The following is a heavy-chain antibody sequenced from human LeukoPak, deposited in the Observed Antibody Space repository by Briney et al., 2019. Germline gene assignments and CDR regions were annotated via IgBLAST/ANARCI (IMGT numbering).Heavy chain of an antibody. CDR1: GFTISSYTFGSYT. CDR2: VCGSNNST. Sequence: GGSLRLSCAASGFTISSYTFGSYTMNWVRQAPGKGLEWVSSVCGSNNSTYYADSVKGRFTISRDSSKNTLFLQMFSLTADDTAVYYCAKRKYPNGGIFDYWGQGTLVTVSS. V-gene: IGHV3-23*01. J-gene: IGHJ4*02. D-gene: IGHD2-8*01. CDR3: AKRKYPNGGIFDY.